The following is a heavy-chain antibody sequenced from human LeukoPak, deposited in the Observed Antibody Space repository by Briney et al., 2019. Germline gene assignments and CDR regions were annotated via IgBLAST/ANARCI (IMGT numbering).Heavy chain of an antibody. CDR2: ISGSGGST. CDR1: GFTFSSYA. CDR3: AKDRPFTVTTPNWFDP. V-gene: IGHV3-23*01. Sequence: PGGSLRLSCAASGFTFSSYAMSWVRQAPGKGLEWVSAISGSGGSTYYADSVKGRFTISSDNSKNTLYLQMNSLRAEDTAVYYCAKDRPFTVTTPNWFDPWGQGTLVTVSS. D-gene: IGHD4-11*01. J-gene: IGHJ5*02.